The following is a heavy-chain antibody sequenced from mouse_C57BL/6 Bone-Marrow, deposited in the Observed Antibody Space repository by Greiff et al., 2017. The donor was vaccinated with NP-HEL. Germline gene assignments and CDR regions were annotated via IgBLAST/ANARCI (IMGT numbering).Heavy chain of an antibody. V-gene: IGHV5-4*01. D-gene: IGHD1-2*01. CDR3: ARDQGATAYYFDY. Sequence: EVQLVESGGGLVKPGGSLKLSCAASGFTFSSYAMSWVRQTPEKRLEWVATISDGGSYTYYPDNVKGRFTISRDNAKNNLYLQMSHLKSEDTAMYYCARDQGATAYYFDYWGQGTTLTVSS. CDR2: ISDGGSYT. J-gene: IGHJ2*01. CDR1: GFTFSSYA.